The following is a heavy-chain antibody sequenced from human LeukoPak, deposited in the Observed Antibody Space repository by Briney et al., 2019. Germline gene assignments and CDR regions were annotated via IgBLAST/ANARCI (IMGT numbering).Heavy chain of an antibody. Sequence: ASVKVSCKASGYTFTGYYMHWVRQAPGQGLEWMGWINPNSGGTNYAQKFQGRVTMTRDTSISTAYMELSRLRSDDTAVYYCARDGLQQEYSYGLEMSYWGQGTLVTVSS. D-gene: IGHD5-18*01. CDR2: INPNSGGT. J-gene: IGHJ4*02. V-gene: IGHV1-2*02. CDR3: ARDGLQQEYSYGLEMSY. CDR1: GYTFTGYY.